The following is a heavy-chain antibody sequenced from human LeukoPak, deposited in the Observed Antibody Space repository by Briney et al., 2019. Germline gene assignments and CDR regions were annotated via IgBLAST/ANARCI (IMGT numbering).Heavy chain of an antibody. V-gene: IGHV3-30*02. CDR2: IRNDGNKK. J-gene: IGHJ4*02. D-gene: IGHD2-2*01. CDR3: ARGARPVAMRNYFDY. CDR1: GFSFSTSG. Sequence: GGSLRLSCVASGFSFSTSGMHWVRQSPGKGLDWVSFIRNDGNKKNYAESVKGRFTISRDNAKKSLYLQMNSLRAEDTAVYYCARGARPVAMRNYFDYWGQGTLVTVSS.